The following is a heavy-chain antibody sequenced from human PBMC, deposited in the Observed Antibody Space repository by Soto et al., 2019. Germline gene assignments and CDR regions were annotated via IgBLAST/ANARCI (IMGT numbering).Heavy chain of an antibody. D-gene: IGHD1-26*01. J-gene: IGHJ4*02. CDR3: ARVIQKRRYSGSYYPLHADY. CDR2: ISAYNGNT. Sequence: ASVKVSCKASVYTFTSYGISWVRQAPGQGLEGMGWISAYNGNTNYAQKLQGRVTMTTDTSTSTADMELMSLRSDDTAVYYCARVIQKRRYSGSYYPLHADYWGQGTLVTVSS. CDR1: VYTFTSYG. V-gene: IGHV1-18*01.